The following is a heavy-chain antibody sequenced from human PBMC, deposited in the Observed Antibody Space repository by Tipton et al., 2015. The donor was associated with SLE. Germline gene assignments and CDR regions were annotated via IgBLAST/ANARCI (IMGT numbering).Heavy chain of an antibody. J-gene: IGHJ3*02. D-gene: IGHD1-26*01. CDR2: ISYDGSNY. V-gene: IGHV3-30*04. Sequence: SLRLSCAASGFAFSTYAMHWVRQAPGKGLEWVAVISYDGSNYYYADSVKGRFTISRDDSKNTLHLQMNSLRAEDTAVYFCARETGGAFDIWGQGTVVTVSS. CDR3: ARETGGAFDI. CDR1: GFAFSTYA.